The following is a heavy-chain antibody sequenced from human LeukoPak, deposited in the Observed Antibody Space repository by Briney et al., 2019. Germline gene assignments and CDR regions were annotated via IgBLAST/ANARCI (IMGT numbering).Heavy chain of an antibody. CDR3: ARGTYYYDSSGYPDAFDI. V-gene: IGHV4-4*07. CDR2: IYTSGST. D-gene: IGHD3-22*01. Sequence: PSETLSPTCTVSGGSISSYYWSWIRQPAGKGLEWIGRIYTSGSTNYNPSLKSRVTMSIDTSKNQFSLKLSSVTAADTAVYYCARGTYYYDSSGYPDAFDIWGQGTMVTVSS. J-gene: IGHJ3*02. CDR1: GGSISSYY.